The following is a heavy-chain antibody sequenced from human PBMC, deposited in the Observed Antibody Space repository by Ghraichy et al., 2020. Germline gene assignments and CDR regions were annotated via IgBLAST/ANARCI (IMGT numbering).Heavy chain of an antibody. CDR3: ATGANYYDSSGYPDY. CDR1: GFTFSSYS. J-gene: IGHJ4*02. Sequence: GGSLKLSCAASGFTFSSYSMNWVRQAPGQGLEWVSYISSSSSTIYYADSVKGRFTISRDNAKNSLYLQMNSLIDEDTAVYYCATGANYYDSSGYPDYWGQGTLVTVSS. V-gene: IGHV3-48*02. D-gene: IGHD3-22*01. CDR2: ISSSSSTI.